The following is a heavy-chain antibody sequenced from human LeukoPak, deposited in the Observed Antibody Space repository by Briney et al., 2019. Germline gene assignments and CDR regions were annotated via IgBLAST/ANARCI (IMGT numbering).Heavy chain of an antibody. V-gene: IGHV1-8*01. J-gene: IGHJ4*02. CDR1: GYTFISYD. CDR3: ARGLYYYDSNGRTPYDY. CDR2: MNPNSGIT. Sequence: ASVKVSCKASGYTFISYDINWVRQAPGQGLEWMGWMNPNSGITGYTQKFQGRVSRTRNTSISTAYMELSSLKSEDTAVYYCARGLYYYDSNGRTPYDYWGQGTLVIVSS. D-gene: IGHD3-22*01.